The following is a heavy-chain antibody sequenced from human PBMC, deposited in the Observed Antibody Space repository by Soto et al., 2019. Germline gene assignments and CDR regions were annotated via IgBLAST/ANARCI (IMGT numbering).Heavy chain of an antibody. Sequence: PSETLSLTCAVYGGSFSGYYWSWFRQPPGKGLEWIGEINRSGSTNYNPSLKSRVTISVDTSKNQFSLKLSSVTAADTAVYYCAMQAAEGMDVWGQGTTVTVSS. CDR3: AMQAAEGMDV. J-gene: IGHJ6*02. D-gene: IGHD6-13*01. V-gene: IGHV4-34*01. CDR2: INRSGST. CDR1: GGSFSGYY.